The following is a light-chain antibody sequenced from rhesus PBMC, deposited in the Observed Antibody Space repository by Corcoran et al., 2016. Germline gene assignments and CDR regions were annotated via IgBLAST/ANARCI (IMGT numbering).Light chain of an antibody. CDR1: QSLLYSSNNKNY. Sequence: DIVMTQSPDSLAVSLGERVTINCKSSQSLLYSSNNKNYLTWYQQKPGQAPKLLIYWASTRESGVPNRFSVSGSGIDFTLTISGLHAEDVAVYYCQQYYSTPLTFGGGTKVEIK. CDR3: QQYYSTPLT. V-gene: IGKV4-1*01. J-gene: IGKJ4*01. CDR2: WAS.